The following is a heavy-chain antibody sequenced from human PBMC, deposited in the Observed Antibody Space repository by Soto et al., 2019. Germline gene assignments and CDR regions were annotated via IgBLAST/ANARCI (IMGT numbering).Heavy chain of an antibody. CDR1: GDSVSANNAA. CDR2: TYFRSKWNY. Sequence: PSQTLSLTCAISGDSVSANNAAWNWIRQSPSRGLEWLGRTYFRSKWNYDYAESVKSRLTITPDTTNNQISLQLNSVIPEDAAVYYCVRQPLANLALYGMDVWGQGXTVTVSS. J-gene: IGHJ6*02. D-gene: IGHD6-6*01. V-gene: IGHV6-1*01. CDR3: VRQPLANLALYGMDV.